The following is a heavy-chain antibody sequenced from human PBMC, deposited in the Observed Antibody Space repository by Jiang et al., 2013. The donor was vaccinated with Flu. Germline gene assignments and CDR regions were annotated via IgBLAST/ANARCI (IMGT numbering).Heavy chain of an antibody. Sequence: GAEVKKPGSSVKVSCKASGGTFSSHAISWLRQAPGQGLAWMGGIIPIFGTPNYAQKFQGRVTITADKATSTAYMELSSLRSEDTAVYYCARGPDTGAYYYFYWGQGTLVTVSS. CDR1: GGTFSSHA. J-gene: IGHJ4*02. CDR3: ARGPDTGAYYYFY. D-gene: IGHD3/OR15-3a*01. CDR2: IIPIFGTP. V-gene: IGHV1-69*06.